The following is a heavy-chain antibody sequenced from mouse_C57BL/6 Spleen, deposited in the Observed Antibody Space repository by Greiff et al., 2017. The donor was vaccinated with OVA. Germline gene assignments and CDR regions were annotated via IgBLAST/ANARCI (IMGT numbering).Heavy chain of an antibody. V-gene: IGHV1-26*01. D-gene: IGHD4-1*01. CDR1: GYTFTDYY. Sequence: VQLQQSGPELVKPGASVKISCKASGYTFTDYYMNWVKQSHGKSLEWIGDINPNNGGTSYNQKFKGKATLTVDKSSSTAYMELRSLTSEDSAVYYCARGEVGRYAMDYWGQGTSVTVSS. J-gene: IGHJ4*01. CDR2: INPNNGGT. CDR3: ARGEVGRYAMDY.